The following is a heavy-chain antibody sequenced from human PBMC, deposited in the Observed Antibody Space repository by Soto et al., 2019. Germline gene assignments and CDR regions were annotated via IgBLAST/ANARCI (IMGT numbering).Heavy chain of an antibody. CDR1: GGSISSSSYY. CDR3: ARLGYYDILTGYYIY. CDR2: IYYSGST. J-gene: IGHJ4*02. V-gene: IGHV4-39*01. D-gene: IGHD3-9*01. Sequence: SETLSLTCTVSGGSISSSSYYWGWIRQPPGKGLEWIGSIYYSGSTYYNPSLKSRVTISVDTSKNQFSLKLSSVTAADTAVYYCARLGYYDILTGYYIYWGQGTLVTVS.